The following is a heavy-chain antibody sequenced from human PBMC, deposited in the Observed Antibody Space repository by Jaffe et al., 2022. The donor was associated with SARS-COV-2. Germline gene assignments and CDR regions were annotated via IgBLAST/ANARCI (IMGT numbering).Heavy chain of an antibody. V-gene: IGHV1-24*01. CDR1: GYTLTELS. J-gene: IGHJ6*02. CDR2: FDPEDGET. CDR3: ATASPYCSSTSCPVYYYGMDV. D-gene: IGHD2-2*01. Sequence: QVQLVQSGAEVKKPGASVKVSCKVSGYTLTELSMHWVRQAPGKGLEWMGGFDPEDGETIYAQKFQGRVTMTEDTSTDTAYMELSSLRSEDTAVYYCATASPYCSSTSCPVYYYGMDVWGQGTTVTVSS.